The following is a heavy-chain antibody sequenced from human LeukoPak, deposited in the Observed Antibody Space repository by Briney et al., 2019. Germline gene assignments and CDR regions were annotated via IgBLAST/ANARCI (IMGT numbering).Heavy chain of an antibody. CDR3: ARDLRPPGFDI. CDR2: IRTSTGSP. J-gene: IGHJ3*02. CDR1: GYTFTSYA. Sequence: ASVKVSCKASGYTFTSYAINWVRQAPGQGLEYMGWIRTSTGSPTYAQGFTGRFVFSLDTSVNTAYLQISSLKAEDTAVYYCARDLRPPGFDIWGPGKNVNGSS. V-gene: IGHV7-4-1*02.